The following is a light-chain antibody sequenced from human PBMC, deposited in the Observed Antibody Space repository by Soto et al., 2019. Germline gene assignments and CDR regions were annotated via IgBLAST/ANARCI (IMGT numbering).Light chain of an antibody. CDR2: VAS. Sequence: EIVLTQSPGTLSLSPGERATLSCRASHSVSSTYLAWYQQKPGQAPRLLIYVASSRATGIPDRFSGSGSGTDLTLIISRLEPEDFAVYYCQHYGSSPPGTFGQGTTVEIK. V-gene: IGKV3-20*01. J-gene: IGKJ1*01. CDR3: QHYGSSPPGT. CDR1: HSVSSTY.